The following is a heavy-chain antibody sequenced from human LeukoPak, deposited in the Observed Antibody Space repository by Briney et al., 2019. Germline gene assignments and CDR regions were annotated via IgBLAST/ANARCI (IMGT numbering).Heavy chain of an antibody. V-gene: IGHV4-30-2*01. CDR1: GGSISSGGYY. CDR2: IYHSGST. J-gene: IGHJ6*02. D-gene: IGHD3-22*01. CDR3: ARDSGIVVGEGMDV. Sequence: SQTLSLTCTVSGGSISSGGYYWSWIRQPPGKGLERIGYIYHSGSTYYNPSLKSRVTISVDTSKNQFSLKLSSVTAADTAVYYCARDSGIVVGEGMDVWGQGTTVTVSS.